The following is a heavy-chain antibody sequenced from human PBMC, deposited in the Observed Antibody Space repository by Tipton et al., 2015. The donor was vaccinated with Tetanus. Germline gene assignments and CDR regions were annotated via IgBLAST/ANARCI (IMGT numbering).Heavy chain of an antibody. V-gene: IGHV4-30-4*01. CDR2: IYHSGSA. CDR1: GASISSDDYY. D-gene: IGHD1-20*01. CDR3: ARRRYQWNRGGFDL. Sequence: LRLSCTVSGASISSDDYYWSWIRQSPGKGLEWIGYIYHSGSAYYRPSLKSRATISVDTSKNKFSLKVTSVTAADRGFYFCARRRYQWNRGGFDLWGQGTLVTVSS. J-gene: IGHJ3*01.